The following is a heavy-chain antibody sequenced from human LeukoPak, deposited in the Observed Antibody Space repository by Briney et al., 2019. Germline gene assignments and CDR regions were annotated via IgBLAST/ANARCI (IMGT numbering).Heavy chain of an antibody. CDR3: ARDRQWLEVD. Sequence: PGGSLRLSCAASGFTFSDYYMSWIRQAPGKGPEWVANIKQDGSEKYYVDSVKGRFTISRDNAKNSLYLQMNSLRAEDTAVYYCARDRQWLEVDWGQGTLVTVSP. CDR1: GFTFSDYY. V-gene: IGHV3-7*01. D-gene: IGHD6-19*01. J-gene: IGHJ4*02. CDR2: IKQDGSEK.